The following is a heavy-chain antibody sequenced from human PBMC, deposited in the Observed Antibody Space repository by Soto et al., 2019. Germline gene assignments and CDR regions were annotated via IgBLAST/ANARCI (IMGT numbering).Heavy chain of an antibody. J-gene: IGHJ4*02. CDR1: GGSFIGYF. D-gene: IGHD3-16*02. CDR2: IIHSGST. V-gene: IGHV4-34*12. CDR3: ATATYDYVWGSHRYSTAVFDY. Sequence: SETLSLTCVVYGGSFIGYFWSWIRQPPGKGLEWIGEIIHSGSTNYNPSLKSRVTISVDTSKNQFSLKLSSVTAADTAVYYCATATYDYVWGSHRYSTAVFDYRGQATLV.